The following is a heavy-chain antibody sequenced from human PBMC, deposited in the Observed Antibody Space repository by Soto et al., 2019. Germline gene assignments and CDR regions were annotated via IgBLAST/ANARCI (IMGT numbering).Heavy chain of an antibody. CDR3: ARLANTVADQFDL. J-gene: IGHJ5*02. V-gene: IGHV5-51*01. D-gene: IGHD4-17*01. Sequence: GESLKISCQVSGYTFTIYWIGWVSQMPGKGLEWMGTIYPGDSDTRYSPSFQGQVTISADQTIKTAYLQWDSLKASDTAIYYCARLANTVADQFDLWGQGTPVTVSS. CDR2: IYPGDSDT. CDR1: GYTFTIYW.